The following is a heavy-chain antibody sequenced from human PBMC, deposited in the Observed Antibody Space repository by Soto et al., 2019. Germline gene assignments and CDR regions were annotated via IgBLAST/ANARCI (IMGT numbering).Heavy chain of an antibody. CDR1: GFTFRSYV. V-gene: IGHV3-33*05. CDR2: TSYDGSNK. Sequence: QVQLVESGGGVVQPGTSRRLSCVGSGFTFRSYVIHWVRQAPGKGLEWVALTSYDGSNKDYGDSVKGRFTISRDNSRNTVDLQMDSLRCEDTALYYCARWGTTGGLDVWGQGTLVSVSS. J-gene: IGHJ1*01. D-gene: IGHD3-16*01. CDR3: ARWGTTGGLDV.